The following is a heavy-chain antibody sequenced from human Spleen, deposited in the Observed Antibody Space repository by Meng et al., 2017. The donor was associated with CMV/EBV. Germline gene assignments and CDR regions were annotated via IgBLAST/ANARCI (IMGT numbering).Heavy chain of an antibody. Sequence: GGSLRLSCAASGFTFSNYWIHWVRQVPGKGLFWVSRIDGDHVTTFYADSVKGRFTISRDNSKNTLYLQMNSLRAEDTAVYYCAKDLASPDDGPLYYGMDVWGQGTTVTVSS. CDR1: GFTFSNYW. J-gene: IGHJ6*02. CDR3: AKDLASPDDGPLYYGMDV. CDR2: IDGDHVTT. D-gene: IGHD1-1*01. V-gene: IGHV3-74*01.